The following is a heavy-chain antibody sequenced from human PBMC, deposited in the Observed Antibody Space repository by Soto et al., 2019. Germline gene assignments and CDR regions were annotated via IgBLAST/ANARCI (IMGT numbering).Heavy chain of an antibody. CDR3: ARAFRPVRGVIINSRFDP. V-gene: IGHV4-30-2*01. CDR1: VGSISSGGYS. J-gene: IGHJ5*02. D-gene: IGHD3-10*01. CDR2: IYHSGST. Sequence: TLSLTCAVSVGSISSGGYSWSWIRQPPGKGLEWIGYIYHSGSTYYNPSLKSRVTISVDRSKNQFSLKLSSVTAADTAVYYCARAFRPVRGVIINSRFDPWGQGTLVTVSS.